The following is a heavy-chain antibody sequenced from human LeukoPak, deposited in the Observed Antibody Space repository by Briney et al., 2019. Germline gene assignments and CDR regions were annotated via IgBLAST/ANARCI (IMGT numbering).Heavy chain of an antibody. Sequence: SQALSLTCDVSGGSISSGLYSWSWIRQPLGKGLEWIGYIYHTGSTYYNPSLKSRVTISVDTSKNQFSLRLSSVTAADTAVYYCARLQYCSGTSCYWFDPWGQGTLVTVSS. D-gene: IGHD2-2*01. CDR1: GGSISSGLYS. V-gene: IGHV4-30-2*01. CDR3: ARLQYCSGTSCYWFDP. CDR2: IYHTGST. J-gene: IGHJ5*02.